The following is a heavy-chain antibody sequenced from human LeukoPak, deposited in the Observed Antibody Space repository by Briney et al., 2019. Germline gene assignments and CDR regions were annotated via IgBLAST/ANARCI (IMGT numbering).Heavy chain of an antibody. J-gene: IGHJ6*02. CDR3: ARDKSIAVAGTPIIYYYGMDV. CDR2: INHSGST. V-gene: IGHV4-34*01. CDR1: GGSFSGYY. Sequence: SETLSLTCAVYGGSFSGYYWSWIRQPPGKGLEWIGEINHSGSTNYNPSLKSRVTISVDTSKSQFSLKLSSVTAADTAVYYCARDKSIAVAGTPIIYYYGMDVWGQGTTVTVSS. D-gene: IGHD6-19*01.